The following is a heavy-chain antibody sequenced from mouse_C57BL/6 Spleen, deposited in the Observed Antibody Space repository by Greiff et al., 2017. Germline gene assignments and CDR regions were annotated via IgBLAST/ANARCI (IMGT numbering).Heavy chain of an antibody. D-gene: IGHD3-2*02. J-gene: IGHJ3*01. CDR1: GFTFTDYE. CDR2: IDPETGGT. Sequence: VQLKESGAELVRPGASVTLSCKASGFTFTDYEMHWVKQTPVHGLEWIGAIDPETGGTAYNQKFKGKAILTADKSSSTAYMELRSLTSEDSAVYYCTKEAAQPWFAYWGQGTLVTVSA. CDR3: TKEAAQPWFAY. V-gene: IGHV1-15*01.